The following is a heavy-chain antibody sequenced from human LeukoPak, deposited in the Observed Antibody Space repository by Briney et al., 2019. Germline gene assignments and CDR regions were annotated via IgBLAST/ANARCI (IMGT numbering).Heavy chain of an antibody. CDR3: AKDEGGTMFDY. CDR1: GGSISSIGHY. J-gene: IGHJ4*02. D-gene: IGHD2-15*01. CDR2: INYSGST. Sequence: PSETLSLTCTVSGGSISSIGHYWGWIRQPPGTGLEWIGSINYSGSTHYNPSLKSRVTIAVDTSRNQFSLRLSSVTAADTAVYYCAKDEGGTMFDYWGQGTLVTVSS. V-gene: IGHV4-39*02.